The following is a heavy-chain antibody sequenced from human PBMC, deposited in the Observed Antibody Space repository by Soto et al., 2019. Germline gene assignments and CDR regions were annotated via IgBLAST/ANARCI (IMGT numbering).Heavy chain of an antibody. CDR3: ARDVWSYYGSGSNYYGMDV. V-gene: IGHV1-18*01. Sequence: ASVKVSCKASGYTFTSYGLSWVRQAPGQGLEWMGWISAYNGNRNYAQKVKGRVTMTTDTSTNTAYMELRSLRSDDTAVYYCARDVWSYYGSGSNYYGMDVWGQGTTVTVSS. CDR1: GYTFTSYG. CDR2: ISAYNGNR. J-gene: IGHJ6*02. D-gene: IGHD3-10*01.